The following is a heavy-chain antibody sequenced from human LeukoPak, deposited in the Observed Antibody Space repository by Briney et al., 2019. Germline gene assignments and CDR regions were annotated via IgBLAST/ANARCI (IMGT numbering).Heavy chain of an antibody. D-gene: IGHD4-17*01. Sequence: SETLSLTCAVYGGSFSGYYWSWIRQPPGKGLEWIGEINHSGSTNYNQSLKSRVTISVDTSKNQFSLKLSSVPAADTAVYYCARGITTVTPYYFDYWGQGTLVTVSS. V-gene: IGHV4-34*01. CDR1: GGSFSGYY. CDR2: INHSGST. J-gene: IGHJ4*02. CDR3: ARGITTVTPYYFDY.